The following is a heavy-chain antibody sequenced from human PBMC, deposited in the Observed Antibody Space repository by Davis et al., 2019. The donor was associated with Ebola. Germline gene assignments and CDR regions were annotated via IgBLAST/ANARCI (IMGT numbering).Heavy chain of an antibody. Sequence: MPSETLSLTCAVYGGSFSGYYWSWIRQSPGKGLQWIGSIYHSGSTYYNPSLKSRVTISVDTSKNQFSLKLSSVTAADTAVYYCARLTYSSSWYDLDYWGQGTLVTVSS. J-gene: IGHJ4*02. D-gene: IGHD6-13*01. CDR2: IYHSGST. CDR1: GGSFSGYY. CDR3: ARLTYSSSWYDLDY. V-gene: IGHV4-34*01.